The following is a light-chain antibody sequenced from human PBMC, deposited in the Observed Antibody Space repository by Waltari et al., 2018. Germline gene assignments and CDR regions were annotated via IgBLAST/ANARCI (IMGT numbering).Light chain of an antibody. CDR3: MQALQTPLT. V-gene: IGKV2-28*01. J-gene: IGKJ4*01. CDR1: QSLLNSNGYNS. Sequence: DIVMTQSPLSLPVTPGEPASISCRSSQSLLNSNGYNSLDWYLQKPGQSPPLLIYLGSNRASGVPDRFSGSGSGTDFILKISRVEAEDVGVYYCMQALQTPLTFGGGTKVEIK. CDR2: LGS.